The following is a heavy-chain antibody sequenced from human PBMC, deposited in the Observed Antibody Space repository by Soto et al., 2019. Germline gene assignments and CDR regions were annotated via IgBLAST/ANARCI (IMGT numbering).Heavy chain of an antibody. Sequence: PGGSLRLSCAASGVSLTCNSMKWLHHAPGKGLEWVSSISSKPNRTSFYIHYAESVKGRFTISRDNAKDSLYLQMQTVRAEETGVDYCGRVRLEYSNRPDFFDNWPRGSQVTV. J-gene: IGHJ4*02. CDR1: GVSLTCNS. V-gene: IGHV3-21*01. D-gene: IGHD6-6*01. CDR3: GRVRLEYSNRPDFFDN. CDR2: ISSKPNRTSFYI.